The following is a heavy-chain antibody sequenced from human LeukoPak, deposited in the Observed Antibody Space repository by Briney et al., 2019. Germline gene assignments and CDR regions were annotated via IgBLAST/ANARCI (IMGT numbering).Heavy chain of an antibody. CDR3: AKALPSVYYYGMDV. CDR2: ISWNSGSI. J-gene: IGHJ6*02. Sequence: PGGSLRLSCAASGFTFSSYGMHWVRQAPGKGLEWVSGISWNSGSIGYADSVKGRFTISRDNAKNSLYLQMNSLRAEDTALYYCAKALPSVYYYGMDVWGQGTTVTVSS. D-gene: IGHD6-19*01. V-gene: IGHV3-9*01. CDR1: GFTFSSYG.